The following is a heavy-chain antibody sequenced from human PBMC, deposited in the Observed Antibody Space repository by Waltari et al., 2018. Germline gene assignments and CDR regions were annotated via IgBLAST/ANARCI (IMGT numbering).Heavy chain of an antibody. CDR2: IVTSSGAT. D-gene: IGHD2-15*01. CDR3: ARLGDCSGSSCGS. CDR1: GSTFTAHY. Sequence: QVQLVQSGAEVKKPGASVKVSCKASGSTFTAHYMHWVRQAPGQGLEWMGWIVTSSGATNYAQRFQGRVTMTRDTSLNTAFMELSGLTSDDTAIYYCARLGDCSGSSCGSWGQGTLVTVSS. J-gene: IGHJ4*02. V-gene: IGHV1-2*02.